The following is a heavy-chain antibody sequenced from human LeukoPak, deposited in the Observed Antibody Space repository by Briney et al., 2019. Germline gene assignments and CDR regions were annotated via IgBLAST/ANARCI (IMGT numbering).Heavy chain of an antibody. CDR2: INSDGSST. V-gene: IGHV3-74*01. D-gene: IGHD6-19*01. Sequence: PGGSLRLSCAASGFTFSRYWMHWVRQAPGKGLVWVSRINSDGSSTSYADSVKGRSTISRDNAKNTLYLQMNSLRAEDTAVYYCARDEAAAPSGIAVAGTNLDYWGQGTLVTVSS. CDR1: GFTFSRYW. CDR3: ARDEAAAPSGIAVAGTNLDY. J-gene: IGHJ4*02.